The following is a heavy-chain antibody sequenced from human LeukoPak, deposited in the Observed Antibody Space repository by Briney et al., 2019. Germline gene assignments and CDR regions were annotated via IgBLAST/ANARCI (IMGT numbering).Heavy chain of an antibody. CDR2: ISSSSSYI. CDR3: ARDRSYGSFDF. D-gene: IGHD5-18*01. J-gene: IGHJ4*02. Sequence: GGSLRLSCAASGFTFSSYSMNWVRQAPGKGLEWVSSISSSSSYIYYADSVKGRFTISRDNAKNALYLQMNSLTAEDTALYHCARDRSYGSFDFWGQGTLVTVSS. V-gene: IGHV3-21*04. CDR1: GFTFSSYS.